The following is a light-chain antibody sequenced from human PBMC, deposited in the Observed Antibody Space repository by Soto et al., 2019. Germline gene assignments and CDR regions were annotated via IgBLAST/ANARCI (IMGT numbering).Light chain of an antibody. Sequence: DIEMTQSPSTLSASVGDRVTITCRASQSITTWLAWYQQKPGKAPKLLIYKATNVQTGVPSRFSGRGYGTEFSLTIRSLQPEDFAIYYCQQYNDYQYTFGQGTKLEIK. J-gene: IGKJ2*01. CDR3: QQYNDYQYT. V-gene: IGKV1-5*03. CDR1: QSITTW. CDR2: KAT.